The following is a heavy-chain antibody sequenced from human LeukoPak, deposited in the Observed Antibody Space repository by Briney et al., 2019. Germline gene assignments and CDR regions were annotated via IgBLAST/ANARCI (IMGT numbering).Heavy chain of an antibody. D-gene: IGHD6-19*01. J-gene: IGHJ6*02. V-gene: IGHV4-31*03. CDR2: VHHSGSA. CDR1: GGSISSSDYY. Sequence: SETLSLTCTVSGGSISSSDYYWTWIRQHPGKGLEWVGYVHHSGSASYNPSLKSRVTISGDTSKNQFSLKLSSVTAALTVMNYCARDRVTVAGRDYSYYYGMDVWGQGTAVTVSS. CDR3: ARDRVTVAGRDYSYYYGMDV.